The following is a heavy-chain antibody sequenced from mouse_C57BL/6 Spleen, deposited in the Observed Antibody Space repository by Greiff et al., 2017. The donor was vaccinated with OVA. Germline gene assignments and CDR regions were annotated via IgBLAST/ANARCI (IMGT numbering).Heavy chain of an antibody. CDR1: GYTFTSYW. CDR2: IHPNSGST. Sequence: QVQLQQPGAELVKPGASVKLSCKASGYTFTSYWMHWVKQRPGQGLEWIGMIHPNSGSTNYNEKFKSKATLTVDKSSSTAYMQLSSLTSEDSAVYDCARRNYYGSSYYFDYWGQGTTLTVSS. CDR3: ARRNYYGSSYYFDY. D-gene: IGHD1-1*01. V-gene: IGHV1-64*01. J-gene: IGHJ2*01.